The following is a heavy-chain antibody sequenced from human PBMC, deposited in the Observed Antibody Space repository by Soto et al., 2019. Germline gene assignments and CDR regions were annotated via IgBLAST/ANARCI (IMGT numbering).Heavy chain of an antibody. D-gene: IGHD5-18*01. CDR3: ARGDTTMITDYYAMDV. CDR1: GFTFTSYA. V-gene: IGHV3-23*01. J-gene: IGHJ6*02. CDR2: ISDTGGST. Sequence: GGSLRLSCADSGFTFTSYAFTWVRQAPGKGLEWVSAISDTGGSTFYSDSVMGRFTISRDNSKNTLYLQKTSLRAEDTAVYYCARGDTTMITDYYAMDVWGQGTTVTISS.